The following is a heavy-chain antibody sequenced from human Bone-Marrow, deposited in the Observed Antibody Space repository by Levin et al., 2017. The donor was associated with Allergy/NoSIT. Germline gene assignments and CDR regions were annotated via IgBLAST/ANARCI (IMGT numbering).Heavy chain of an antibody. D-gene: IGHD2-21*01. J-gene: IGHJ6*02. Sequence: HTGGSLRLSCTASGFIFSNYAMSWVRQAPGKGLEWVSVISGSGGAIYYTDSVKGRFTISRDNSKNTLYLHMNSLRAEDTAMFYCAKVESPETAPTYYYYYYHGMDVWGQGTTVTVSS. CDR3: AKVESPETAPTYYYYYYHGMDV. CDR1: GFIFSNYA. V-gene: IGHV3-23*01. CDR2: ISGSGGAI.